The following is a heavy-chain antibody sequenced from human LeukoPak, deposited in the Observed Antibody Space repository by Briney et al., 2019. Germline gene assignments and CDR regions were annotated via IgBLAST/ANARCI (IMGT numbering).Heavy chain of an antibody. CDR3: ARGMVGATYFDY. J-gene: IGHJ4*02. V-gene: IGHV3-33*01. Sequence: GGSLRLSCAASGFTFSSYGMHWVRQAPGKGLEWVAVIWYDGINKYYADSVKGRFTISRDNSKNTLYLQMNGLRAEDAAVYYCARGMVGATYFDYWGQGTLVTVSS. D-gene: IGHD1-26*01. CDR1: GFTFSSYG. CDR2: IWYDGINK.